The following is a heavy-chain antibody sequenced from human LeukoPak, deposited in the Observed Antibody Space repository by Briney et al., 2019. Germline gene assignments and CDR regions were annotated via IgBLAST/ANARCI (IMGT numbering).Heavy chain of an antibody. CDR1: GFTFSRHG. CDR2: IPNDGSRK. V-gene: IGHV3-30*03. CDR3: ARDRAWNYFDY. D-gene: IGHD3-3*01. Sequence: PGGSLRLSCAPSGFTFSRHGMHWVRQAPGKGLEWVAIIPNDGSRKYYAHSVEGRFTISRDNSKNTLYLQMYSLRAEDTAVYYCARDRAWNYFDYWGQGTLVTVSS. J-gene: IGHJ4*02.